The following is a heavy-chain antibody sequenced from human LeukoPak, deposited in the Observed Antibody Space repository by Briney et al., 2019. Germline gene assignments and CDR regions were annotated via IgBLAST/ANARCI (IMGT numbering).Heavy chain of an antibody. Sequence: SETLSLTCAVYGGSFSGYYWSWIRQPPGKGLEWIGEINHSGSTNYNPSLKSRVTISVDTSKNQFSLKLSSVTAADTAVYYCARNRGVRGWFDYWGQGTLVTVSS. D-gene: IGHD2-15*01. J-gene: IGHJ4*02. CDR1: GGSFSGYY. CDR3: ARNRGVRGWFDY. CDR2: INHSGST. V-gene: IGHV4-34*01.